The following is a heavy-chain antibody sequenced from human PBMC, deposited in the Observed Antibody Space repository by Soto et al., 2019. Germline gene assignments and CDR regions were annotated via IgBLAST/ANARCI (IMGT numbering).Heavy chain of an antibody. Sequence: ASVKVSCKTSGYTFSNYGITWVRQAPGQPLEWLGWISLYSDGTNYAQKFQGRVSMTTDTSTTTAYMELRSLRSDDTAVYYCASVVPGAEAWFGPWGQGTLVTVSS. D-gene: IGHD2-2*01. J-gene: IGHJ5*02. CDR2: ISLYSDGT. V-gene: IGHV1-18*01. CDR3: ASVVPGAEAWFGP. CDR1: GYTFSNYG.